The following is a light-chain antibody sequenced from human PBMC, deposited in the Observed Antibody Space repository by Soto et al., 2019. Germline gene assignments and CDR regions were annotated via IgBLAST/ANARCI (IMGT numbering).Light chain of an antibody. CDR3: QQYGSSIRT. V-gene: IGKV3-20*01. Sequence: EIVLTQSPGTLSLSPGERATLSCRASQSVSSSYLAWYQQKPGQAPRLLIYGASSRATGIPDRFSGSGSGTGFTLTINRLEPEDCAVYYCQQYGSSIRTFGQGTKVEIK. CDR2: GAS. J-gene: IGKJ1*01. CDR1: QSVSSSY.